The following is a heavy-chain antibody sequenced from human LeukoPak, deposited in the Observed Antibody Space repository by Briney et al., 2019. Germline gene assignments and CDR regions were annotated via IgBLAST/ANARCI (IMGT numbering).Heavy chain of an antibody. D-gene: IGHD2-15*01. V-gene: IGHV3-11*06. J-gene: IGHJ4*02. CDR3: ASSYCSGGSCYSWGFDY. Sequence: GGSLRLSCAASGFTFSDYYMSWIRQAPGKGLEWVSYINSSSTYTNYADSVKGRFTISRDNAKNSPYLQMNSLRAEDTAMYYCASSYCSGGSCYSWGFDYWGQGTLVTVSS. CDR2: INSSSTYT. CDR1: GFTFSDYY.